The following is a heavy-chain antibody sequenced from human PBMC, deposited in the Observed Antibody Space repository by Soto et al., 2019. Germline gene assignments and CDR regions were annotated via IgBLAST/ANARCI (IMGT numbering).Heavy chain of an antibody. CDR2: IRQDGGEK. CDR1: GFALSAYW. J-gene: IGHJ4*02. V-gene: IGHV3-7*05. CDR3: ARMSIGSYSFEL. D-gene: IGHD3-10*01. Sequence: GSLSLSCTASGFALSAYWMTWVRQTPGKRLEWVAYIRQDGGEKYYVDSVRGRFTISRDNAKNSLYLQTSSVRADDTAVYYCARMSIGSYSFELWGQGTQVTVSS.